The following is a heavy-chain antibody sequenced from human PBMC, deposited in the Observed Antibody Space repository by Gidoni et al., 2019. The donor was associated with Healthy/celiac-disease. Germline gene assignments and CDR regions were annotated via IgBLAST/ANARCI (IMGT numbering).Heavy chain of an antibody. J-gene: IGHJ3*02. CDR2: IYYSGST. CDR3: ARHRGGRGARRAFDI. D-gene: IGHD1-26*01. CDR1: GGSISSSSYY. V-gene: IGHV4-39*01. Sequence: QLQLQESGPGLVKPSETLSLTCTVSGGSISSSSYYWGWIRQPPGKGLEWIGSIYYSGSTYYNPSLKSRVTISVDTSKNQFSLKLSSVTAADTAVYYCARHRGGRGARRAFDIWGQGTMVTVSS.